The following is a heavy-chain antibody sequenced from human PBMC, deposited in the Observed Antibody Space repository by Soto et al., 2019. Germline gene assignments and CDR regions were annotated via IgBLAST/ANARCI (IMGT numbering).Heavy chain of an antibody. CDR2: IYHSGST. J-gene: IGHJ5*02. CDR1: GGSISSGGYS. CDR3: ARAGCSSTSCRGFDP. V-gene: IGHV4-30-2*01. D-gene: IGHD2-2*01. Sequence: LSLTCAVSGGSISSGGYSWSWIRQPPGKGLEWIGYIYHSGSTYYNPSLKSRVTISVDRSKNQFSLKLSSVTAADTAVYYCARAGCSSTSCRGFDPWGQGTLVTVSS.